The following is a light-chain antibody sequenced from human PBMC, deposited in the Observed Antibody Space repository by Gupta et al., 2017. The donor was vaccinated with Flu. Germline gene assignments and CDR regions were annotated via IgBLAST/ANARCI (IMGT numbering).Light chain of an antibody. V-gene: IGLV1-44*01. CDR1: SSNIGSNP. J-gene: IGLJ2*01. Sequence: RVTISCSGSSSNIGSNPVNWYQQLPRTAPKLLIYSINQRPSGFPDRFSGSKSGTAASLAISGLQAEDEAEYYCATWDDSLSGPVFGGGTRLTVL. CDR3: ATWDDSLSGPV. CDR2: SIN.